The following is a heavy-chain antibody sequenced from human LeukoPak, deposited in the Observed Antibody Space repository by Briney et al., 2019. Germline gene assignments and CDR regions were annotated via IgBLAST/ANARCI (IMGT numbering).Heavy chain of an antibody. CDR2: IYYSGST. V-gene: IGHV4-39*07. CDR3: ARVEVEEQLVGGDYFDY. CDR1: GGSISSSSYY. D-gene: IGHD6-6*01. J-gene: IGHJ4*02. Sequence: SETLSLTSTVSGGSISSSSYYWGWIRQPPGKGLEWIGSIYYSGSTYYNPSLKSRVTISVDTSKNQFSLKLSSVTAADTAVYYCARVEVEEQLVGGDYFDYWGQGTLVTVSS.